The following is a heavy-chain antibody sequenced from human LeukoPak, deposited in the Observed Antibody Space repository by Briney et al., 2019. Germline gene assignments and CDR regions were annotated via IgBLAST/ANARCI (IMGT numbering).Heavy chain of an antibody. CDR1: GFTFTTYW. J-gene: IGHJ4*02. CDR3: TRRGTWSGSIALDY. Sequence: GGSLRLSCAASGFTFTTYWMSWVRQAPGKGLEWVGFIRSKAYGGTTEYAASVKGRFTISRDDSKSIAYLQMNSLKTEDTAVYYCTRRGTWSGSIALDYWGQGTLVTVSA. CDR2: IRSKAYGGTT. D-gene: IGHD3-10*01. V-gene: IGHV3-49*04.